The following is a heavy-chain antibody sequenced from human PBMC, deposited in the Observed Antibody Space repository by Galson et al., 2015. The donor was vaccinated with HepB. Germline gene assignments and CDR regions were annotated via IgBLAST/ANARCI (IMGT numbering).Heavy chain of an antibody. J-gene: IGHJ4*02. V-gene: IGHV2-70*11. CDR3: AQMEYDSSGYYYVGY. CDR2: IDWDDDK. D-gene: IGHD3-22*01. Sequence: LVKPTQTLTLTCTFSGFSLSTSGMCVSWIRQPPGKALEWLARIDWDDDKYYSTSLKTRLTISKDTSKNQVVLTMTNMDPVDTATYYCAQMEYDSSGYYYVGYWGQGTLVTVSS. CDR1: GFSLSTSGMC.